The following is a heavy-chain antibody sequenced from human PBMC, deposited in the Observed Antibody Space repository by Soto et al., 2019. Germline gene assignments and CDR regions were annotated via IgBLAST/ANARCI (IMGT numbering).Heavy chain of an antibody. V-gene: IGHV5-51*01. CDR3: ARPEQVASGSYSGMDV. J-gene: IGHJ6*02. CDR1: GYSFTSYR. CDR2: IYPGESDT. Sequence: LKISCKGSGYSFTSYRMGWVRQMLAKGLEGMGIIYPGESDTRYSPSFQGQVTISADKSISTAYLQWSSLKASDTALYYCARPEQVASGSYSGMDVWGQGTTDTVSS. D-gene: IGHD5-12*01.